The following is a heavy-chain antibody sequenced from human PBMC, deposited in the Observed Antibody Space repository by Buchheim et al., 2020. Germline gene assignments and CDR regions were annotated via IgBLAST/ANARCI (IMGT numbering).Heavy chain of an antibody. Sequence: QVQLQESGPGLVKPSGTLSLTCDVSGDSMSSHDWWSWARQPPGKGLEWIGEIHHGGSTNYSPSLKGRVTIPVDKSKNNFSLRLSSVTAADTAVYYCARNGYYTMDVWGQGTT. D-gene: IGHD2-8*01. V-gene: IGHV4-4*02. CDR3: ARNGYYTMDV. J-gene: IGHJ6*02. CDR1: GDSMSSHDW. CDR2: IHHGGST.